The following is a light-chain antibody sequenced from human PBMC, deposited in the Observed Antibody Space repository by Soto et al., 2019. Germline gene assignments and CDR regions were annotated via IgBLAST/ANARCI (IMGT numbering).Light chain of an antibody. CDR1: QSVSNNY. V-gene: IGKV3-20*01. CDR2: DAS. J-gene: IGKJ4*01. CDR3: QQYATSPLT. Sequence: ENVLTQSPGTVSLSPGERATLSCRASQSVSNNYFAWFQQRPGQAPRLLIYDASTRATGVPDRFSGSGSGTDFTLTISSLEPEDFAVYFCQQYATSPLTFGGGTKVEVK.